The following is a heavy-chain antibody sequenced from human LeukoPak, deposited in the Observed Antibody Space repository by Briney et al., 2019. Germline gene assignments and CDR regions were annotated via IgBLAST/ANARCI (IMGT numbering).Heavy chain of an antibody. CDR1: GVSISSYY. CDR3: ARDGLLTGYDY. D-gene: IGHD3-9*01. CDR2: IYTSGST. J-gene: IGHJ4*02. V-gene: IGHV4-4*07. Sequence: SETLSLTCTVSGVSISSYYWSWIRQPAGKGLEWIGRIYTSGSTNYNPSLKSRVSMSVDTSKNQFSLKLSSVTAADTAVYYCARDGLLTGYDYWGQGTLVTVSS.